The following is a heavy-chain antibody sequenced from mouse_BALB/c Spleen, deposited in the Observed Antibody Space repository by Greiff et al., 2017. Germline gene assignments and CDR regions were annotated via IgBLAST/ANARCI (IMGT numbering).Heavy chain of an antibody. Sequence: EVNLVESGGGLVQPGGSLKLSCAASDFTFSSYTMSWVRQTPEKRLEWVAYISNGGGSTYYPDTVKGRFTISRDNAKNTLYLQMSSLKSEDTAMYYCARHRNDYAWFAYWGQGTLVTVSA. V-gene: IGHV5-12-2*01. J-gene: IGHJ3*01. D-gene: IGHD2-4*01. CDR1: DFTFSSYT. CDR2: ISNGGGST. CDR3: ARHRNDYAWFAY.